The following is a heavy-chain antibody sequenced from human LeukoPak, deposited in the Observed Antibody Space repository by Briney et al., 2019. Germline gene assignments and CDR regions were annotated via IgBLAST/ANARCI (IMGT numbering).Heavy chain of an antibody. D-gene: IGHD3-10*01. CDR3: ARGRAPMVRGVIIFDY. Sequence: ASVKVSCKASGYTFTSYDINWVRQATGQGLEWMGWMNPNSGNTGYAQKFQGRVTMTRNTSISTAYMELSSLRSEDTAVYYCARGRAPMVRGVIIFDYWGQGTLVIVSS. V-gene: IGHV1-8*01. CDR2: MNPNSGNT. J-gene: IGHJ4*02. CDR1: GYTFTSYD.